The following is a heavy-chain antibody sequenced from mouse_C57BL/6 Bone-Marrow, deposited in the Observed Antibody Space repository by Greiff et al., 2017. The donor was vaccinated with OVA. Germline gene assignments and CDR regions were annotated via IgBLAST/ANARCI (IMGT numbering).Heavy chain of an antibody. V-gene: IGHV1-74*01. Sequence: VQLKEPGAELVKPGASVKVSCKASGYTFTSYWMHWVKQRPGQGLEWIGRIHPSDSDTNYNQKFKGKATMTVDKSSSTAYMQLSSLTSEDSAVYCCAIREYCWFYAMCCWGPGATVTVSS. CDR3: AIREYCWFYAMCC. J-gene: IGHJ4*01. D-gene: IGHD5-1*01. CDR1: GYTFTSYW. CDR2: IHPSDSDT.